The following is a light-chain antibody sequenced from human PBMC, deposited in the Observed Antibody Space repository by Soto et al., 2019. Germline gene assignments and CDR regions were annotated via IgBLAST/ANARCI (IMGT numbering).Light chain of an antibody. V-gene: IGKV3-20*01. J-gene: IGKJ2*01. CDR2: GAS. CDR1: QSISSTY. CDR3: QQHDTSPPMYT. Sequence: EIVLTQSPDTLSLSPGERATLSCRASQSISSTYLVWYQQKPGQPPRLLIYGASSRATGIPDRFSGTGSVTDFTFSFSVFECEDFAVYFCQQHDTSPPMYTLGQGTKMEIK.